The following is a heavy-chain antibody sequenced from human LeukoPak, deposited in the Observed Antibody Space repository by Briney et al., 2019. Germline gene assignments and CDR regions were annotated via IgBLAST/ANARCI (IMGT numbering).Heavy chain of an antibody. CDR3: ARGAYYYPY. J-gene: IGHJ4*02. CDR1: GFTFSTNA. CDR2: ISGSGAST. V-gene: IGHV3-23*01. D-gene: IGHD3-10*01. Sequence: GGSLRLSCLTSGFTFSTNAMSWVRQAPGKGLEWISGISGSGASTYYADSVTGRFTISRDNSRNTLYLQMNSLRAEDTAVYFCARGAYYYPYWGQGTLVTVSS.